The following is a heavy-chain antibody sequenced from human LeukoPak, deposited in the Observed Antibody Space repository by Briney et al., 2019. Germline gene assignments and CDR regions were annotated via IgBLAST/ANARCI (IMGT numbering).Heavy chain of an antibody. CDR2: IGATSGTT. Sequence: GGSLRLSCAPPGFTFTNYAMSWVRQAPGRGLEWVSDIGATSGTTHYADSVKGRFTIARDNPRNTLYLQMSSLRAEDTAVYYCAKAGNNVWNHHFDYWGQGTLVTVSS. CDR1: GFTFTNYA. CDR3: AKAGNNVWNHHFDY. D-gene: IGHD1-14*01. J-gene: IGHJ4*02. V-gene: IGHV3-23*01.